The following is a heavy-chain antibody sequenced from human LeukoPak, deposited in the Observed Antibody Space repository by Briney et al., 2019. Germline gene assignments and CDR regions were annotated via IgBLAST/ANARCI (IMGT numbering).Heavy chain of an antibody. CDR1: TFTFHTYS. J-gene: IGHJ5*02. Sequence: GGSLRLSCAADSTFTFHTYSWVRQTPGKGLEWVAKMKEDGRTTYYVDSVKGRFTIPRDNAKRSLYLQMSSLKVEDTAVYYCARGGASHFDPWGQGTLVTVSS. V-gene: IGHV3-7*04. D-gene: IGHD2/OR15-2a*01. CDR2: MKEDGRTT. CDR3: ARGGASHFDP.